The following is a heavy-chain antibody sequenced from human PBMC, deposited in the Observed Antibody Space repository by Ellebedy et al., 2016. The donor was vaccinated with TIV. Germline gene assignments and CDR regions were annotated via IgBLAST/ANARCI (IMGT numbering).Heavy chain of an antibody. CDR2: IWYDGSYK. D-gene: IGHD1-26*01. V-gene: IGHV3-33*01. CDR1: GFTFSSYG. CDR3: ARGSQFRNWLDP. Sequence: GGSLRLXXAASGFTFSSYGMHWVRQAPGKGLEWVAVIWYDGSYKYYLDSVKGRFTISRGNSKNTLYLQMNSLRVEDTAVYYCARGSQFRNWLDPWGQGTLVTVSS. J-gene: IGHJ5*02.